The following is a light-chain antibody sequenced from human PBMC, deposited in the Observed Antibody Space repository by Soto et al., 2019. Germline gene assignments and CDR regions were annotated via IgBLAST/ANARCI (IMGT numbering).Light chain of an antibody. V-gene: IGKV1-39*01. CDR2: AAS. CDR1: QTINNY. CDR3: QQSYTTLFT. J-gene: IGKJ3*01. Sequence: DIQMTQSPSSLSASVGDRVTITCRASQTINNYLNWYQQKPGKAPKLLIYAASSLQSGVPSRFSVSGSGTDFTVTISSLQPVDFATYYCQQSYTTLFTFGPGTKVDIK.